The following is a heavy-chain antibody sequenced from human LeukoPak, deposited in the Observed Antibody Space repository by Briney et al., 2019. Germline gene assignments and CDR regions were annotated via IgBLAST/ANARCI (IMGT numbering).Heavy chain of an antibody. J-gene: IGHJ4*02. Sequence: GGTLRLSCAASGITFSSFVMNWVRQAPGKGLEWVSSISASGGNTYYADSVKGRFTISRDNSKNTLYLQMNSLRAEDTAVYYCARDWGGYNYLLPPYWGQGTLVTVSS. CDR3: ARDWGGYNYLLPPY. CDR2: ISASGGNT. CDR1: GITFSSFV. V-gene: IGHV3-23*01. D-gene: IGHD5-24*01.